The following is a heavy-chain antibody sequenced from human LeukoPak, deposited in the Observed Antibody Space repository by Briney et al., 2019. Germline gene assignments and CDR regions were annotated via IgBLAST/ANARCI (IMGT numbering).Heavy chain of an antibody. CDR3: ARGNTALQLWHTGDY. V-gene: IGHV3-48*04. Sequence: PGGSLRLSCAASGFTFSSYWMHWVRQAPGKGLEWVSYISSSSSTIYYADSVKGRFTISRDNAKNSLYLQMNSLRAEDTAVYYCARGNTALQLWHTGDYWGQGTLVTVSS. D-gene: IGHD5-18*01. CDR1: GFTFSSYW. J-gene: IGHJ4*02. CDR2: ISSSSSTI.